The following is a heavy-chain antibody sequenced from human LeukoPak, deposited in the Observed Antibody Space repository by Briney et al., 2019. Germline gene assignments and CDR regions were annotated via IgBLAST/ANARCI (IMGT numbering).Heavy chain of an antibody. Sequence: SETLSLTCTVSGGSISSYYWSWIRQPPGKGLEWIGYIYYSGSTNYNPSLKSRVTISVDTSKNQFSLKLSSVTAADTAVYYCARDGHDYGDYNFDYWGQGTLVTVSS. V-gene: IGHV4-59*01. D-gene: IGHD4-17*01. CDR2: IYYSGST. J-gene: IGHJ4*02. CDR1: GGSISSYY. CDR3: ARDGHDYGDYNFDY.